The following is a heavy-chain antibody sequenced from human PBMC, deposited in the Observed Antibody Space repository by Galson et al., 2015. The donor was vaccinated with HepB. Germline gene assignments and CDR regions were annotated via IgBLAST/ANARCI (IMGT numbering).Heavy chain of an antibody. J-gene: IGHJ3*02. CDR1: EFTFSSYN. CDR2: ISTNKSYI. CDR3: ARAKGDRLAVAGPLDAFDI. D-gene: IGHD6-19*01. Sequence: SLRLSCAASEFTFSSYNMNWVRQAPGKGLEWVSFISTNKSYIYYADSVKGRFTISRDNAKNSLYLQMNSLRAEDTAVYYCARAKGDRLAVAGPLDAFDIWGQGTMVTVSS. V-gene: IGHV3-21*01.